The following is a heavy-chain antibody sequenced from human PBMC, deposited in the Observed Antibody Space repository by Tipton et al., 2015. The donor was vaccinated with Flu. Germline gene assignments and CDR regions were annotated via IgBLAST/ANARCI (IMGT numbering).Heavy chain of an antibody. V-gene: IGHV3-48*03. CDR3: TRFKTRLDY. J-gene: IGHJ4*02. Sequence: GSLRLSCAASGFTFSDYWMHWVRQAPGKGLEWVSYITGSDSTTYYADSVKGRFTVSRDNAKNSLYLQMNSLRVEDTAVYYCTRFKTRLDYWGQGTLVTVSS. CDR2: ITGSDSTT. CDR1: GFTFSDYW. D-gene: IGHD3-3*01.